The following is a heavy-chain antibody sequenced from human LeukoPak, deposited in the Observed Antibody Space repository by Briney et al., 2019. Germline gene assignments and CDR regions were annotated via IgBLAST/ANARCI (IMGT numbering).Heavy chain of an antibody. D-gene: IGHD3-10*01. J-gene: IGHJ4*02. CDR2: INHSGST. Sequence: SETLSLTCAVYGGSFSGYYWNWIRQPPGKGLEWIGEINHSGSTNYNPSLKSRRTISVDTSKNQFSLKLSSVTAADTAVYYCARRWFGQQCYFDFWGQGTLVSVSS. V-gene: IGHV4-34*01. CDR1: GGSFSGYY. CDR3: ARRWFGQQCYFDF.